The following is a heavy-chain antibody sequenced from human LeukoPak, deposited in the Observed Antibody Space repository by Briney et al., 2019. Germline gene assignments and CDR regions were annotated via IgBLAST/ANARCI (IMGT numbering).Heavy chain of an antibody. CDR3: ARAIIVVVPAAEYYFDY. J-gene: IGHJ4*02. CDR2: IYYSGST. V-gene: IGHV4-31*03. CDR1: GGSISSGGYY. D-gene: IGHD2-2*01. Sequence: SQTLSLICTVSGGSISSGGYYWSWIRQHPGKGLEWIGYIYYSGSTYYNPSLKSRVTISVDTSKNQFSLKLSSVTAADTAVYYCARAIIVVVPAAEYYFDYWGQGTLVTVSS.